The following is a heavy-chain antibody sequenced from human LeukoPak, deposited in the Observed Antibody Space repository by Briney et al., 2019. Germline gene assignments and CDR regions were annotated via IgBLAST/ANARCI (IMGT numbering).Heavy chain of an antibody. CDR3: ARDSGSYTWGKSFQH. Sequence: GGSLRLSCAASGFTFSTYVMSWVRQAPGKGLEWVSTVSVSGSSTYYADSVKGRFTISRDNSKNSLYLQMNSLRDEDTAVYYCARDSGSYTWGKSFQHWGQGTLVTVSS. J-gene: IGHJ1*01. CDR2: VSVSGSST. CDR1: GFTFSTYV. D-gene: IGHD1-26*01. V-gene: IGHV3-23*01.